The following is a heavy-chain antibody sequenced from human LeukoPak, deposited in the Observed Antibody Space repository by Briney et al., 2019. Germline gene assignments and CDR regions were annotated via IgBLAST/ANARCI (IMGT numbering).Heavy chain of an antibody. CDR3: ASPASTVTTGIDY. Sequence: GGSLRLSCAASGFTVSSNYMSWVRQAPGKGLDWVSVIYSGGSTYYADSVKGRFTISRDNSKNTLYLQMNSLRAEDTAVYYCASPASTVTTGIDYWGQGTLVTVSS. CDR2: IYSGGST. CDR1: GFTVSSNY. D-gene: IGHD4-17*01. J-gene: IGHJ4*02. V-gene: IGHV3-66*01.